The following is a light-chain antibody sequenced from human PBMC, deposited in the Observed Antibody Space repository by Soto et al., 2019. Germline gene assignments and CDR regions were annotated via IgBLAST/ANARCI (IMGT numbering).Light chain of an antibody. CDR3: HQFSSYART. V-gene: IGKV1-5*01. CDR1: QSVNYW. J-gene: IGKJ1*01. CDR2: SVS. Sequence: DIQMTQSPSTLSAYVGDRVTITCRASQSVNYWLAWYQQKPGRAPKLLIYSVSNLDRGVPSRFSGSGSGTEFNLTISSLQPDDFATYYCHQFSSYARTFGQGTKVEMK.